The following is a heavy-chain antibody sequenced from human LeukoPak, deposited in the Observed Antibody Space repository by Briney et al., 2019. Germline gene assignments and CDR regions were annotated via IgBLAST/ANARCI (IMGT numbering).Heavy chain of an antibody. Sequence: SETLSLTCTVSGGSLSNGDHYWSWIRQHPGKGLEWIGHIYYSGSTYYIPSLKSRGIISVETSKNQFSLKLSSVTAADTAVYYCARHYGPWGQGTLVTVSS. CDR1: GGSLSNGDHY. CDR2: IYYSGST. J-gene: IGHJ5*02. CDR3: ARHYGP. D-gene: IGHD3-16*01. V-gene: IGHV4-31*03.